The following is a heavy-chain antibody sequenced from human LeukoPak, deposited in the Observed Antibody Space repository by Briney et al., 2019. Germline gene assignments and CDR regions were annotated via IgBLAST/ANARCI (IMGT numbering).Heavy chain of an antibody. Sequence: SETLSLTCSVSGGSISSYYWSWIRQPPGKGLEWIGDIYYSGSTNYNPSLKSRVTISVDTSKNQFSLKLSSVTAADTAVYYCATAGGSYSLVYWGQGTLVTVSS. D-gene: IGHD1-26*01. CDR1: GGSISSYY. V-gene: IGHV4-59*12. CDR3: ATAGGSYSLVY. J-gene: IGHJ4*02. CDR2: IYYSGST.